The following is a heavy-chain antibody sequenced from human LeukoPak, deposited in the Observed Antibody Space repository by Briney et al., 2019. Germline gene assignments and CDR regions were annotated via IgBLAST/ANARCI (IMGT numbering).Heavy chain of an antibody. J-gene: IGHJ3*02. Sequence: SETLSLTCTVSGGSISSSSYYWGWLRQPPGTGLEWIGSIYYSGSTYYNPSLKSRVTISVDTSKNQFSLKLSSVTAADTAVYYCARNLGDYDAFDIWGQGTMVTVSS. V-gene: IGHV4-39*07. D-gene: IGHD3-16*01. CDR2: IYYSGST. CDR3: ARNLGDYDAFDI. CDR1: GGSISSSSYY.